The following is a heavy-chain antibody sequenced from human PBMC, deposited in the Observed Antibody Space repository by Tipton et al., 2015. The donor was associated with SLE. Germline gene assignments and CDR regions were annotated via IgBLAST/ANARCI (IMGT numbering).Heavy chain of an antibody. CDR2: IYYSGST. CDR1: GGSISSSSYS. D-gene: IGHD3-10*02. CDR3: ARHVRVEPHDAFDI. J-gene: IGHJ3*02. Sequence: LRLSCTVSGGSISSSSYSCGWIRQPPGKGLEWIGRIYYSGSTYYNPALKSRVTISVDTSKNQFSLKLSSVTAADTAVYYCARHVRVEPHDAFDIWGQGTMVTVSS. V-gene: IGHV4-39*07.